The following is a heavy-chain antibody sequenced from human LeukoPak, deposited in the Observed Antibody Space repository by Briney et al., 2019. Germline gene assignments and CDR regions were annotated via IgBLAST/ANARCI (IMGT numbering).Heavy chain of an antibody. CDR2: ISSSGSAV. CDR3: ARDFDYAFDY. J-gene: IGHJ4*02. Sequence: GRSLRLSCAASGFTFSSYGMHWVRQAPGKGLEWVSYISSSGSAVYYADSVKGRFTISRDNAKNSLYLQMKSLRDEDTAVYYCARDFDYAFDYRGQGALVTVSS. CDR1: GFTFSSYG. D-gene: IGHD4/OR15-4a*01. V-gene: IGHV3-48*02.